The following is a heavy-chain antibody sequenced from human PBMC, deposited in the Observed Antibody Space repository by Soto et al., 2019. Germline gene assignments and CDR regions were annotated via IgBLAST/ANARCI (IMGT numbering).Heavy chain of an antibody. Sequence: QVQLQESGPGLVKPSGTLSLTCAVFGGSISNSNWWTWVRQPPGKGLDWIGEIFHSGSTNYNSSLMGRVTISVDKANNQFFLKLSSVTAADTAVYYCAYRPIVGAAIWGQGTLVTVSS. J-gene: IGHJ4*02. V-gene: IGHV4-4*02. CDR3: AYRPIVGAAI. CDR2: IFHSGST. D-gene: IGHD1-26*01. CDR1: GGSISNSNW.